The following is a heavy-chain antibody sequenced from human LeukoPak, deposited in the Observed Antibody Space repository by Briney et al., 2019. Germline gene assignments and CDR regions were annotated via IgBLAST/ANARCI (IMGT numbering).Heavy chain of an antibody. CDR3: AKDQDANYFDY. V-gene: IGHV3-23*01. J-gene: IGHJ4*02. D-gene: IGHD2-8*01. CDR2: ISASGGST. CDR1: EFTFSSYP. Sequence: GGSLRLSCAASEFTFSSYPMNWVRQAPGKGLEWVSAISASGGSTYYADSVKGRFSISRDNSKNTLYLQMNSLRAEDTAVYYCAKDQDANYFDYWGQGTLVTVSS.